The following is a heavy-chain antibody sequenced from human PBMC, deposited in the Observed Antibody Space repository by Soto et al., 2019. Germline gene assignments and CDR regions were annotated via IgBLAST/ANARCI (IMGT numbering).Heavy chain of an antibody. CDR2: IITIFGTA. V-gene: IGHV1-69*12. D-gene: IGHD6-6*01. J-gene: IGHJ6*02. CDR1: GGTFSSYA. Sequence: QVQLVQSGAEVKKPGSSVKVSCKASGGTFSSYAISWVRQAPGQGLEWMGGIITIFGTANYAQKFQGRVTITADASTSTAYMELSSLRSEDTAVYYCARGGSVRFPYSSSSDYYYGMDVWGQGTTVTVSS. CDR3: ARGGSVRFPYSSSSDYYYGMDV.